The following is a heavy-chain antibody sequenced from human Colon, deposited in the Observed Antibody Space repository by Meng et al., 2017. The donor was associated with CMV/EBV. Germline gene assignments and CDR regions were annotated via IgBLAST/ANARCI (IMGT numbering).Heavy chain of an antibody. J-gene: IGHJ5*02. CDR1: GVSLSGYH. V-gene: IGHV4-34*01. D-gene: IGHD3-10*01. Sequence: SETLSLTCAVSGVSLSGYHWSWIRQAPGKDLEWIGDINHNGITKYNPSLKSRLTISVDTSKNQFSLKLNSVTAADTAVYYCARSVGGVRGVKGLTFWLDPWGQGTLVTVSS. CDR3: ARSVGGVRGVKGLTFWLDP. CDR2: INHNGIT.